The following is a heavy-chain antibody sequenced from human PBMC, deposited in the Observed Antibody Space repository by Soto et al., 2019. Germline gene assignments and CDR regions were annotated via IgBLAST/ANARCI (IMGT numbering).Heavy chain of an antibody. CDR1: GGSVSSGSYY. V-gene: IGHV4-61*01. J-gene: IGHJ3*02. CDR2: IYYSGST. CDR3: ARVRNDYYDVSGAFDI. Sequence: KPSETLSLTCTVSGGSVSSGSYYWSWIRQPPGKGLEWIGYIYYSGSTNYNPSLKSRVTISVDTSKNQFSLKLSSVTAADTAVYYCARVRNDYYDVSGAFDIWGQGTMVTVSS. D-gene: IGHD3-22*01.